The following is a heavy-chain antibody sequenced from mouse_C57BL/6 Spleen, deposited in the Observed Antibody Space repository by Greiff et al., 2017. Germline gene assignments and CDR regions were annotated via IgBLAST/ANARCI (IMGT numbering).Heavy chain of an antibody. Sequence: EVQLQQSGPELVKPGASVKISCKASGYTFTDYYMNWVKQSHGKSLEWIGDINPNNGGTSYNQKFKGKATLTVDKSSSTAYMELRSLTSEDSAVYYCASPYYYGSSGAMDYWGQGTSVTVSS. CDR3: ASPYYYGSSGAMDY. J-gene: IGHJ4*01. CDR1: GYTFTDYY. V-gene: IGHV1-26*01. CDR2: INPNNGGT. D-gene: IGHD1-1*01.